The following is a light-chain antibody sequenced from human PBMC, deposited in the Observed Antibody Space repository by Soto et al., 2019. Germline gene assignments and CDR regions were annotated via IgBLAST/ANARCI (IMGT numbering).Light chain of an antibody. CDR3: SSYISSSTLV. CDR1: SSDVGAYNY. Sequence: QSLLTQPASVPGPPGQSITISCTGTSSDVGAYNYVSWYQQHPGKAPKLMIYEVSNRPSGVSNRFSGYKSGNTASLTISGLQAEDEADYYCSSYISSSTLVFGTGTKVTVL. CDR2: EVS. J-gene: IGLJ1*01. V-gene: IGLV2-14*01.